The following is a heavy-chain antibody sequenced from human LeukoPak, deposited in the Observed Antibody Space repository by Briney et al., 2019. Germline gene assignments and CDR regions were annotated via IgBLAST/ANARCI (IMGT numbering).Heavy chain of an antibody. Sequence: GGSLRLSCATSGFNFNTHPMHWVRQAPGEGLEWVAVISYDGSNKQYGDSVKGRFTISRDNPKNTLYLDMNRLRVEDTAVYYCASGLSYWGPGTLVTVS. V-gene: IGHV3-30*01. CDR3: ASGLSY. D-gene: IGHD3-10*01. CDR1: GFNFNTHP. J-gene: IGHJ4*02. CDR2: ISYDGSNK.